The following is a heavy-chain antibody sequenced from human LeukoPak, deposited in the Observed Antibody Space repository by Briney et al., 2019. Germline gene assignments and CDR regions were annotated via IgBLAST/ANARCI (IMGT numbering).Heavy chain of an antibody. CDR3: ARRDWVSGAVRAFDI. D-gene: IGHD3-3*01. Sequence: GGSLRLSCVGSGFSFSDYYMSWIRQAPGKGLEWVSYISGDSVDKYYVDSVSDRFTISRDNAKKSMYLQMSGLRAEDTAVYYCARRDWVSGAVRAFDIWGQGTMVPVSS. CDR2: ISGDSVDK. V-gene: IGHV3-11*04. J-gene: IGHJ3*02. CDR1: GFSFSDYY.